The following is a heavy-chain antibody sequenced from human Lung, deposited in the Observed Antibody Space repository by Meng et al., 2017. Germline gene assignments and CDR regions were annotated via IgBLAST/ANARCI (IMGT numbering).Heavy chain of an antibody. CDR3: ARNNYGDYYFDY. J-gene: IGHJ4*02. D-gene: IGHD4-17*01. Sequence: VKVVEFGGGCVQPGRALRLSCAASGVTFSRNAMHWVRQAPGKGLEWVAAISYDGSNQHYADSVKGRFTISRDNSENTLYLQMNSLRAEDTAVYYCARNNYGDYYFDYWGQGTLVTVSS. V-gene: IGHV3-30*01. CDR1: GVTFSRNA. CDR2: ISYDGSNQ.